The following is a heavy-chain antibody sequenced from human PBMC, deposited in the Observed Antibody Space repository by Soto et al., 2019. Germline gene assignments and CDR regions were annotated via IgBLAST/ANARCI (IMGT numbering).Heavy chain of an antibody. CDR3: AKGRRPPFPLDN. V-gene: IGHV4-34*01. CDR2: IKHGGST. J-gene: IGHJ4*02. CDR1: GGSFSGYY. Sequence: QVQLQQWGAGLLKPSETLSLTCAVYGGSFSGYYWSWIRQPPGKGLEWIGEIKHGGSTNYNPSLKCRVAISVDTSRNQFALKLSSVTAANTAVYYCAKGRRPPFPLDNWGQENLVTVSS.